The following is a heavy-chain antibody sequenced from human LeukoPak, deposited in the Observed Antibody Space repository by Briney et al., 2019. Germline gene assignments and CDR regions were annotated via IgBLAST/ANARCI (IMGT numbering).Heavy chain of an antibody. CDR3: AKGGIMQSSSPGLQYFDL. D-gene: IGHD6-6*01. V-gene: IGHV3-23*01. Sequence: GGSLRLSCAASGLTFSSYAMSWVRQAPGKGLEWVSTITGSGANTYYADSVKGRFTISRDNSKNRLYLQMNSLRAEDTAVYYCAKGGIMQSSSPGLQYFDLWGRGTLVSVSS. CDR1: GLTFSSYA. J-gene: IGHJ2*01. CDR2: ITGSGANT.